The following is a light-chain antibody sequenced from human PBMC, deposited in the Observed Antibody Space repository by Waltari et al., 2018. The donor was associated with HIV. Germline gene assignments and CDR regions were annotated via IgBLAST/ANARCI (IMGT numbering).Light chain of an antibody. V-gene: IGLV1-36*01. Sequence: QSVLTQPPSVSEAPRQRVTISCSGSSSNIGNNAVNWYQQVPGKATKLLIYYDDLLSSGVSDRFSGSKSGTSASLAIRGLQSEDEAEYYCAAWDDYLNGYVFGSGTKVTVL. CDR1: SSNIGNNA. CDR3: AAWDDYLNGYV. J-gene: IGLJ1*01. CDR2: YDD.